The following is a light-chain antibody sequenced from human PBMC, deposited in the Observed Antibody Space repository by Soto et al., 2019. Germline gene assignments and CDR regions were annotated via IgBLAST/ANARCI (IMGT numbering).Light chain of an antibody. CDR1: HSISIY. V-gene: IGKV1-39*01. CDR3: QQSYSTPT. J-gene: IGKJ4*01. Sequence: DIQMTQSPSSLSACVGDRVTITCQARHSISIYLNWYQQKPGKVPILLVYAGSSLQGGVPSRFGGSGSGTDFTLTITSLQPEDFATYYCQQSYSTPTFGGGTKVDIK. CDR2: AGS.